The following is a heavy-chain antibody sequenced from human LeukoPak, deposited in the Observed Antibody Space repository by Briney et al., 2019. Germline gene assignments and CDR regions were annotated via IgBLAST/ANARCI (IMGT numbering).Heavy chain of an antibody. CDR2: INHSGST. J-gene: IGHJ4*02. CDR1: GGSFSGYY. Sequence: PSETLSLTCAVYGGSFSGYYWSWIRQPPGKGLEWIGEINHSGSTNYNPSLKSRVTISVDTSKNQFSLKLSSVTAADTAVYYCARQYSSSWYGGWGQGTLVTVSS. D-gene: IGHD6-13*01. V-gene: IGHV4-34*01. CDR3: ARQYSSSWYGG.